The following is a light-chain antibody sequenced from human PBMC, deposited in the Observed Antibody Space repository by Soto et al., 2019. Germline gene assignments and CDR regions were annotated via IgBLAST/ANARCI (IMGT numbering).Light chain of an antibody. Sequence: QSALIQPPFASGSPGHSITISCTGTGSDVASYDYVSWYQQRPGRAPKLIIFEVTRRPSGVPDRFSGSKSGNTASLTVSGLQAEDEADYYCSSYADTNNLVFGGGTKVTVL. CDR2: EVT. CDR1: GSDVASYDY. J-gene: IGLJ2*01. V-gene: IGLV2-8*01. CDR3: SSYADTNNLV.